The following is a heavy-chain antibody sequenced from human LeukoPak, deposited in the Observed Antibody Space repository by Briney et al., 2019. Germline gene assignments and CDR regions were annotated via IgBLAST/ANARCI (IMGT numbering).Heavy chain of an antibody. Sequence: PGGSLRLSCAASGFTFSSYWMHWVRQAPGEGLVWVSRINSDGSSTSYADSVKGRFTISRDNAKNTLYLQMNSLRAEDTALYYCASLGYSKGYYYGMDVWGQGTTVTVSS. CDR3: ASLGYSKGYYYGMDV. V-gene: IGHV3-74*01. J-gene: IGHJ6*02. CDR2: INSDGSST. D-gene: IGHD4-11*01. CDR1: GFTFSSYW.